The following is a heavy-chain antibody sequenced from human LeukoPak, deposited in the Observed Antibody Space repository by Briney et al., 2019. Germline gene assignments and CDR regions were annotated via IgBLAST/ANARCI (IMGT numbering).Heavy chain of an antibody. Sequence: GGSLRLSRAASGFTFSSYGMHWVRQAPGKGLEWVAFIRCDGSNKYYADSVKGRFTISRDNSKNTLYLQMNSLRAEDTAVYYCARRAGAYSHPYDYWGQGTLVTVSS. D-gene: IGHD4/OR15-4a*01. J-gene: IGHJ4*02. CDR2: IRCDGSNK. CDR3: ARRAGAYSHPYDY. CDR1: GFTFSSYG. V-gene: IGHV3-30*02.